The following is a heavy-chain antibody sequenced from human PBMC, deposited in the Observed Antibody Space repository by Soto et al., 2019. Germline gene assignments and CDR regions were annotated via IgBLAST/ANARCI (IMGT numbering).Heavy chain of an antibody. CDR2: IYYSGST. CDR3: ARDGGYYGSGSYLGLDP. J-gene: IGHJ5*02. CDR1: GGSISSYY. Sequence: SEPLSLTCTVSGGSISSYYWSWIRQPPGKGLEWIGYIYYSGSTNYNPSLKSRVTISVDTSKNQFSLKLSSVTAADTAVYYCARDGGYYGSGSYLGLDPWGQGTLVTVSS. V-gene: IGHV4-59*01. D-gene: IGHD3-10*01.